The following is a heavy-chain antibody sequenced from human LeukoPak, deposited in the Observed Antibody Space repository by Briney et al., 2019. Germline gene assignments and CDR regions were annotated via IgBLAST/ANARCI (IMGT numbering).Heavy chain of an antibody. D-gene: IGHD3-22*01. CDR1: GFTFNDYG. V-gene: IGHV3-20*04. CDR3: ARDLRVVITGSFGS. Sequence: GGSLRLSCAASGFTFNDYGMTWVRQAPGKGLEWVSGINCNGSSTDYADSVKGRFTISRDNAKNSLYLQMNSLRAEDTALYYCARDLRVVITGSFGSGGQGSLVTVSA. J-gene: IGHJ4*02. CDR2: INCNGSST.